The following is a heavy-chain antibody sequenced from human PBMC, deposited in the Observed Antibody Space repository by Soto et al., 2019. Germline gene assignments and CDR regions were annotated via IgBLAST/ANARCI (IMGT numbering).Heavy chain of an antibody. V-gene: IGHV4-30-4*01. CDR1: GASISGGDYY. CDR2: IYYTGNT. D-gene: IGHD3-22*01. Sequence: QVQLQESGPGLVKPSQTLSLTCTVSGASISGGDYYWTWIRQPPGKGLEWIGSIYYTGNTYSNPSLESRLSISVAPSNNPFALRLTSVTAPDTAIYYCARATYDSTYYLDYWGQGTLVTVSS. J-gene: IGHJ4*02. CDR3: ARATYDSTYYLDY.